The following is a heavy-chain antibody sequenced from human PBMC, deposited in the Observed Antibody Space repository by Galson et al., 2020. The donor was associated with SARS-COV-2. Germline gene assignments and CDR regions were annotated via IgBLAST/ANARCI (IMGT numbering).Heavy chain of an antibody. V-gene: IGHV4-39*01. CDR3: VRHRNSYVQNFGY. J-gene: IGHJ4*02. D-gene: IGHD5-18*01. Sequence: SETLSLTCTVSGDSISSGGNYWAWIRQPPGKGLEWIGSLSYGGGTYYTSSLKGRVTISVDTSQNLFSLKLNSVTAADTAVYCCVRHRNSYVQNFGYLGQGTRVNVSS. CDR1: GDSISSGGNY. CDR2: LSYGGGT.